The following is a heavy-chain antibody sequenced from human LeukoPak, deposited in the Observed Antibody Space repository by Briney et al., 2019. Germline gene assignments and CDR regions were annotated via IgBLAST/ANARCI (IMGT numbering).Heavy chain of an antibody. J-gene: IGHJ5*02. V-gene: IGHV3-33*01. CDR2: IWYDGSNK. D-gene: IGHD3-10*01. Sequence: GGSLRLSCAASGFTFSSYGMHWVRQAPGKGLEWVAVIWYDGSNKYYADSVKGRFTIPRDNSKNTLYLQMNSLRAEDTAVYYCARDVLLWFGRGGWFDPWGQGTLVTVSS. CDR3: ARDVLLWFGRGGWFDP. CDR1: GFTFSSYG.